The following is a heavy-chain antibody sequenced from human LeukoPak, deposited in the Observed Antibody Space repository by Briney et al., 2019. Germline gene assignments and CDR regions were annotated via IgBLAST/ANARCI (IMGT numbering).Heavy chain of an antibody. CDR3: AKGITIFGVVIPFDY. CDR2: ISGSGGST. CDR1: GFTFSSYA. V-gene: IGHV3-23*01. J-gene: IGHJ4*02. D-gene: IGHD3-3*01. Sequence: GGSLRLSCAASGFTFSSYAMSWVRQAPGKGLEWVLAISGSGGSTYYADSVKGRFTISRDNSKNTLYLQMNSLRAEDTAVYYCAKGITIFGVVIPFDYWGQGTLVTVSS.